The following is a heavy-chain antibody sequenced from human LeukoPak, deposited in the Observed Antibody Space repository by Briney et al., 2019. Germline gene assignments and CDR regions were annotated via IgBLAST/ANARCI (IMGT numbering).Heavy chain of an antibody. J-gene: IGHJ4*02. CDR3: ARFETAGGYSFPDY. V-gene: IGHV5-51*01. D-gene: IGHD3-22*01. CDR2: IYPGDSDI. CDR1: GYSFTNYW. Sequence: NRGESLKISCKGSGYSFTNYWIGWVRRMPGKGLEWMGIIYPGDSDIRYSPSFQGQVSISADKSISTVYLQWSSLKASDTAIYYCARFETAGGYSFPDYWGQGTLVTVSS.